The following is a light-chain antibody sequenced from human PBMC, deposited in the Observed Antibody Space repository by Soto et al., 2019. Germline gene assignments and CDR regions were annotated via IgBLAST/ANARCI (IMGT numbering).Light chain of an antibody. CDR3: QQYDTSPRS. Sequence: EIVLTQSPGTLSLSPGERATLSCRARLSVRRNDLAWYQQKRGQAPRLLIYGAPSRATGIPTKFSGSGSGTGFTLTISSLEPEELAMYYCQQYDTSPRSFGQGTKVEI. J-gene: IGKJ1*01. CDR2: GAP. V-gene: IGKV3-20*01. CDR1: LSVRRND.